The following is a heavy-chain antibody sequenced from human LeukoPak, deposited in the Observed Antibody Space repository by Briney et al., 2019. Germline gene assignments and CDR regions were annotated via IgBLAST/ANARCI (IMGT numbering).Heavy chain of an antibody. CDR3: ARDWGPPLSYFDY. CDR2: INPNSGGT. D-gene: IGHD7-27*01. Sequence: GASVKVSCKASVYTFTVYYMRWVRQAPGQGLEWMGWINPNSGGTNYAQKFQGRVTMTRDTSNSTAYMELSRLRSDDTAVYYCARDWGPPLSYFDYWGQGTLVTVSS. J-gene: IGHJ4*02. V-gene: IGHV1-2*02. CDR1: VYTFTVYY.